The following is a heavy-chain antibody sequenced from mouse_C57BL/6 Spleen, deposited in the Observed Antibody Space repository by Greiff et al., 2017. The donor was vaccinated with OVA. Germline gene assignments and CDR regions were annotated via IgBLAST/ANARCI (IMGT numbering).Heavy chain of an antibody. V-gene: IGHV5-16*01. Sequence: EVHLVESEGGLVQPGSSMKLSCTASGFTFSDYYMAWVRQVPEQGLEWVANINSDGSSTYYLDSLKSRFIISRDDAKNILYLQMSSLKSGDTATFYCAREGYGSSYYAMDYWGQGTTVTVSS. CDR3: AREGYGSSYYAMDY. D-gene: IGHD1-1*01. CDR2: INSDGSST. CDR1: GFTFSDYY. J-gene: IGHJ4*01.